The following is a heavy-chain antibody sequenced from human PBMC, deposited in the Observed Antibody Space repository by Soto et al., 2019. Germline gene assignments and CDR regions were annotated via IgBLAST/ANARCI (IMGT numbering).Heavy chain of an antibody. V-gene: IGHV4-34*01. Sequence: SETLSLTCAVYGGSFSGYSWNWFRQPPGKGLEWIGEINHSGSSNHNPSLKSRVTISVDTSKNQFSLRLSSVTAADTAVYYCARKSSLAARGLFRYNYYGMDVWGQGTTVTVSS. CDR2: INHSGSS. CDR1: GGSFSGYS. D-gene: IGHD6-6*01. CDR3: ARKSSLAARGLFRYNYYGMDV. J-gene: IGHJ6*02.